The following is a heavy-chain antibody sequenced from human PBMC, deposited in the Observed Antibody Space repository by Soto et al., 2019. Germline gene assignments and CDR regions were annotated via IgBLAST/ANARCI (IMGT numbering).Heavy chain of an antibody. V-gene: IGHV4-30-4*01. J-gene: IGHJ3*02. CDR2: IYYSGST. Sequence: SETLSLTCTVSGGSINSGDYYWSWIRQPPGKGLEWIGYIYYSGSTYHNPSLKSRINISVDTSKNQFSLKLSSVTAADTAVYYCATVPTYYYDRSGYANAFAMWGQGTMVTVSS. CDR1: GGSINSGDYY. CDR3: ATVPTYYYDRSGYANAFAM. D-gene: IGHD3-22*01.